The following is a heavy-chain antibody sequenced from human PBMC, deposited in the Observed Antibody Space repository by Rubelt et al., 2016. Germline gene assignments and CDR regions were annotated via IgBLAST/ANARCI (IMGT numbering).Heavy chain of an antibody. V-gene: IGHV3-74*01. CDR3: ARGGGASDF. J-gene: IGHJ4*02. Sequence: EVQLVESGGGLVQPGGSLRLSCAASGFTFSNYWMHWVRQAPGKGPVWVSRISRDGSGANYADSVEGRFTISRGNAKNTLYLERNSLRVQDTAVYYCARGGGASDFWGQGTLVTVSS. D-gene: IGHD1-26*01. CDR2: ISRDGSGA. CDR1: GFTFSNYW.